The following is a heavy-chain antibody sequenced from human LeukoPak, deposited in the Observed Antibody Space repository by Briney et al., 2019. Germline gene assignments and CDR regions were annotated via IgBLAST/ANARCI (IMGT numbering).Heavy chain of an antibody. Sequence: GGSLRLSCAASGFTFSSYSMNWVRQAPGKGLDWVSFISSSSNIIHYADSAKGRFTISRDDAKNSVYLQMNSLRAEDTAVYYCARGDSTGTNLDFWGQGTLVTVSS. CDR2: ISSSSNII. J-gene: IGHJ4*02. D-gene: IGHD1-1*01. CDR1: GFTFSSYS. CDR3: ARGDSTGTNLDF. V-gene: IGHV3-48*04.